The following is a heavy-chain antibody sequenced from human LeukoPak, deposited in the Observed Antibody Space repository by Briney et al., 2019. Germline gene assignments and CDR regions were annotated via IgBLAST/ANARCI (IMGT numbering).Heavy chain of an antibody. CDR2: IYHSGST. CDR1: DYSISSGYY. D-gene: IGHD6-6*01. Sequence: SETLSLTCTVSDYSISSGYYWGWIRQPPGKGLEWIGSIYHSGSTYYNPSLKSRVTISVDTSKNQFSLKLSSVTAADTAVYYCARVFHSSSSPFRPFDYWGQGTLVTVSS. J-gene: IGHJ4*02. V-gene: IGHV4-38-2*02. CDR3: ARVFHSSSSPFRPFDY.